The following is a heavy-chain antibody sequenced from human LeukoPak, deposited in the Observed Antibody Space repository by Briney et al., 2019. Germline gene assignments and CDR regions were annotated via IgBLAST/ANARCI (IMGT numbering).Heavy chain of an antibody. CDR1: GFTFNTFG. J-gene: IGHJ5*02. V-gene: IGHV3-33*01. CDR3: ARSTTVTTNNWFDP. CDR2: IWYDGSYK. D-gene: IGHD4-17*01. Sequence: GRSLRLSCAASGFTFNTFGMHWVRQAPGKGLEWVAVIWYDGSYKYYADSVKGRFTISRDDSKNTLYLEMNSLRAEDTAVYYCARSTTVTTNNWFDPWGQGTLVTVSS.